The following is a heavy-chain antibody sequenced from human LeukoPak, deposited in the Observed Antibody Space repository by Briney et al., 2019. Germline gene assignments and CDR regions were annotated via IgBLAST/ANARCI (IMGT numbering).Heavy chain of an antibody. V-gene: IGHV1-46*01. CDR1: GYTCTSYY. CDR3: ARDRAIVVVIATDGSDAFDI. D-gene: IGHD2-21*01. J-gene: IGHJ3*02. CDR2: INPSGGST. Sequence: GASVKVSCKASGYTCTSYYMHWVRQAPGQGLEWMGIINPSGGSTSYAQKFQGRVTMTRDTSTSTVYMELSSLRSDDTAVYYCARDRAIVVVIATDGSDAFDIWGQGTMVTVSS.